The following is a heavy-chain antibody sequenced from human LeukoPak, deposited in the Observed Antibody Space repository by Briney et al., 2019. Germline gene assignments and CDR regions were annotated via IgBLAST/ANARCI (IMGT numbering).Heavy chain of an antibody. CDR1: GGSFSGYY. CDR3: ARGFRGWLLRYYFDY. Sequence: SETLSLTCAVYGGSFSGYYWSWIRQPPGKGLEWRGEINHSGSTNYNPSLKSRLTISVDTSKNQFSLKLSSVTAADTAVYYCARGFRGWLLRYYFDYWGQGTLVTVSS. D-gene: IGHD3-22*01. J-gene: IGHJ4*02. CDR2: INHSGST. V-gene: IGHV4-34*01.